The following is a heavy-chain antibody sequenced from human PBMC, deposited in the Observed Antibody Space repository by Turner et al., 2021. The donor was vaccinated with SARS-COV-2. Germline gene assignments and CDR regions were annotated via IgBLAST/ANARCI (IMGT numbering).Heavy chain of an antibody. D-gene: IGHD3-22*01. V-gene: IGHV3-33*01. CDR1: GFTFSSHG. Sequence: QVQLVESGGGVVQPGRSLRLSCAASGFTFSSHGMHWVRQAGGKGLGWGAVIWYDGRNKYYADSGKGRFTIPRDNSKNTLYLQMNSLRAEDTAVYYCAREGGYRDDYDSSGYNGMDVWGQGTTVTVSS. CDR3: AREGGYRDDYDSSGYNGMDV. J-gene: IGHJ6*02. CDR2: IWYDGRNK.